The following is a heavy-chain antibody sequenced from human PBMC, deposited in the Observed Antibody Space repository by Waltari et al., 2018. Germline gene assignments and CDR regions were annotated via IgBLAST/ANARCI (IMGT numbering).Heavy chain of an antibody. Sequence: QVQLQESGPRLVKPSETLSLTCGVSGFSISSGHYWGWIRQPPGKGLEWVGSIYHDGTTYYNPSLKGRVTISAATSKTEFYLTLNSVTAADTATYFCASQDLHGDFYRTDVFDFWGRGTSVTVSS. CDR1: GFSISSGHY. J-gene: IGHJ6*01. CDR3: ASQDLHGDFYRTDVFDF. D-gene: IGHD2-21*02. CDR2: IYHDGTT. V-gene: IGHV4-38-2*01.